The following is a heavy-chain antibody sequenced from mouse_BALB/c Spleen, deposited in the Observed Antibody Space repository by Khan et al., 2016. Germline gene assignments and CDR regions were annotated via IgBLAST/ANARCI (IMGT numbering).Heavy chain of an antibody. CDR2: IDPANDNT. Sequence: VQLQQSGAELVKPGASVKLSCTASGFNIKDTYMHWMIQRPEQGLEWIGRIDPANDNTKYDPKFQGKATITADTSSNTAYLMLSSLTSEDTAVCYCARSYYDSWFVYWGQGTLVTVSA. CDR3: ARSYYDSWFVY. J-gene: IGHJ3*01. V-gene: IGHV14-3*02. CDR1: GFNIKDTY. D-gene: IGHD2-4*01.